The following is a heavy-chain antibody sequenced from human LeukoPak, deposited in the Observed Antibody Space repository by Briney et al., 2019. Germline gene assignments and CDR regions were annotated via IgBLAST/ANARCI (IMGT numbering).Heavy chain of an antibody. Sequence: GGSLRLSCAASGFTFSNTWMSWVRQAPGKGLEWVGRIKSKTDGGTTDYAAPVKGRFTISRDDSKNTLYLQMNSLKTEDTAVYYCPTDFSRVDIVATTLTYFDYWGQGTLVTVSS. D-gene: IGHD5-12*01. CDR1: GFTFSNTW. CDR2: IKSKTDGGTT. J-gene: IGHJ4*02. V-gene: IGHV3-15*01. CDR3: PTDFSRVDIVATTLTYFDY.